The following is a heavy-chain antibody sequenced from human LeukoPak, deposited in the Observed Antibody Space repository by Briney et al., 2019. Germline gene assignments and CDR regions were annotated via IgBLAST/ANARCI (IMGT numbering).Heavy chain of an antibody. Sequence: GGSLRLSCAASGFTFSSYGMHWVRQAPGKGLEWVAVIWYDGSDKYYADSVKGRFTISRDNSKNTLYLRMNSLRTEDTAVYYCARGIQSSGWYDYYYYYGMDVWGQGTTVTVSS. CDR2: IWYDGSDK. J-gene: IGHJ6*02. CDR3: ARGIQSSGWYDYYYYYGMDV. D-gene: IGHD6-19*01. CDR1: GFTFSSYG. V-gene: IGHV3-33*01.